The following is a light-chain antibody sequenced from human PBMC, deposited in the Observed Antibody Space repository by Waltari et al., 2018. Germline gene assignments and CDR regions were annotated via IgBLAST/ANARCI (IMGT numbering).Light chain of an antibody. V-gene: IGKV3-20*01. CDR2: GAP. CDR1: QRVSRA. CDR3: QHYVSLPVT. Sequence: EIVLTQSPGTLSLSPGERATLSCRASQRVSRALAWYQQNPGQAPRLLIYGAPDRATGIPDRFSGSGSGTDFSLIISRLEPEDFAVYYCQHYVSLPVTFGQGTKVEIK. J-gene: IGKJ1*01.